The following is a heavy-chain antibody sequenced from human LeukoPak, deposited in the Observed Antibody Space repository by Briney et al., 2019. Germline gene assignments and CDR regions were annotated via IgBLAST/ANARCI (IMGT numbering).Heavy chain of an antibody. CDR2: IYHSGST. D-gene: IGHD3-9*01. J-gene: IGHJ1*01. V-gene: IGHV4-38-2*01. CDR1: GYSISSGYY. Sequence: SETLSLTCAVSGYSISSGYYWGWIRQPPGKGLEWIGSIYHSGSTYYNPSLKSRVTISVDTSKNQFSLKLSSVTAADTAVYYCARGRLRYFDWVLAEYFQHWGQGTLVTVSS. CDR3: ARGRLRYFDWVLAEYFQH.